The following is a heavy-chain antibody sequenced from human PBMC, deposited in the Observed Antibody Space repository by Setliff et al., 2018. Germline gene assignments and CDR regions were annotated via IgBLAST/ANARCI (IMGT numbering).Heavy chain of an antibody. CDR1: GYTFTGHY. CDR3: ARGTDYHGSGSYWAKDV. J-gene: IGHJ6*04. Sequence: ASVKVSCKASGYTFTGHYIHWVRQAPGQGLVWMGWINPRTGVTNSAQKFQGRVTMTRDTSITTVYMDLSRQKSDDTAVYYCARGTDYHGSGSYWAKDVWGKGTTVTVSS. D-gene: IGHD3-10*01. V-gene: IGHV1-2*02. CDR2: INPRTGVT.